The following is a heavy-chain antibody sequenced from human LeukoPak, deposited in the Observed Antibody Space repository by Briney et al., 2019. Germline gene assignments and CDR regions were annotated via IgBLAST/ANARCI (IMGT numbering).Heavy chain of an antibody. D-gene: IGHD6-13*01. CDR3: ARGWGMSSSWYNY. CDR1: NDSITSYS. Sequence: SETLSLTCTVSNDSITSYSWNWIRQPPGKGLEWIGSIYYSGSADYIPSLRNRLTISVDTSKNEFSLKLSSVTAADTAVYYCARGWGMSSSWYNYWGQGTLVTVSS. J-gene: IGHJ4*02. CDR2: IYYSGSA. V-gene: IGHV4-59*12.